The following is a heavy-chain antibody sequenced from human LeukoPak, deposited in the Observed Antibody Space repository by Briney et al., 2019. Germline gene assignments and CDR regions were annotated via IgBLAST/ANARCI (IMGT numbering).Heavy chain of an antibody. CDR1: GFTFSSYS. Sequence: PGGSLRLSCAASGFTFSSYSMNWVRQAPGKGLEWVSSISSSSSYIYYADSVKGRFTISRDNAKNALYLQMNSLRAEDTAVYCCARDATRSYDFWSGYYTGGFVDYWGQGTLVTVSS. CDR3: ARDATRSYDFWSGYYTGGFVDY. V-gene: IGHV3-21*01. CDR2: ISSSSSYI. D-gene: IGHD3-3*01. J-gene: IGHJ4*02.